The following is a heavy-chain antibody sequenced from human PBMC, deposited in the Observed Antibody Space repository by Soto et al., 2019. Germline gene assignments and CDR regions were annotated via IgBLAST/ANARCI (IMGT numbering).Heavy chain of an antibody. Sequence: QVQLVQSGAEVKKPGASVKVSCRASGYTFTNYYIHWVRQAPGQGLEWMAIINPMSGSTNYAQNFQGRVTLTKDTSTTTVYMDLSSLRFEDTAVYFCARDLPAGDFWGQGTLVTVSS. CDR3: ARDLPAGDF. V-gene: IGHV1-46*01. D-gene: IGHD2-2*01. CDR1: GYTFTNYY. J-gene: IGHJ4*02. CDR2: INPMSGST.